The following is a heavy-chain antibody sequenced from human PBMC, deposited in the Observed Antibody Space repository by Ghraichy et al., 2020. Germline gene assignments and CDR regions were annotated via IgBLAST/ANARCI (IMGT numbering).Heavy chain of an antibody. CDR2: VYYSGST. CDR3: ARASVGGWVTATSFDS. D-gene: IGHD2-21*02. J-gene: IGHJ4*02. Sequence: SETLSLTCTVSGGSISTYYWNWIRQPPGKGLEWIAYVYYSGSTNYNPSLKSRVTISVDRSKKQFSLKLNSVTAADTAVYYCARASVGGWVTATSFDSWGQGTLVTVSS. CDR1: GGSISTYY. V-gene: IGHV4-59*01.